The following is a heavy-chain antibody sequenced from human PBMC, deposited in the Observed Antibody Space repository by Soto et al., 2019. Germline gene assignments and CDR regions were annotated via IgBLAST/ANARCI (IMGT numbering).Heavy chain of an antibody. J-gene: IGHJ4*02. CDR1: GFTFSNYW. Sequence: EMQLVESGGGLVQPGGSLRLSCAASGFTFSNYWLSWVRQAPGKGLEWVANIKYDGRETYYVDSVKGRFTISRDNTKNSLDLQMNSLRAEDTAVYYCAREPTSIDFWGQGTLVTVSS. CDR3: AREPTSIDF. V-gene: IGHV3-7*01. CDR2: IKYDGRET.